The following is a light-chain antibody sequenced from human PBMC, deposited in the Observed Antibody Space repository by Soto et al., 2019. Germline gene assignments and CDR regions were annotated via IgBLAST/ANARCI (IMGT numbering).Light chain of an antibody. Sequence: QSALTQPASVSGSPGQSITISCTGTSSDVGSYNLVSWYQQHPGKAPKLMIYEVSKRPSGVSNRFSGSKSGNTASLTISGLQAADEADYYCCSYAGSSTPYVFGTGTKVTVL. CDR2: EVS. CDR1: SSDVGSYNL. J-gene: IGLJ1*01. V-gene: IGLV2-23*02. CDR3: CSYAGSSTPYV.